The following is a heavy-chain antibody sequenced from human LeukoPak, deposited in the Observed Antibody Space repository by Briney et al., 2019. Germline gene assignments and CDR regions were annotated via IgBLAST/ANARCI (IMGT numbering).Heavy chain of an antibody. V-gene: IGHV3-33*06. J-gene: IGHJ4*02. D-gene: IGHD6-19*01. CDR1: GFTFSSYG. CDR3: AKAHGYSSGWPYFDY. Sequence: PGRSLRLSCAASGFTFSSYGMHWVRQAPGKGLEWVAVIWYDGSNKYYADSVKGRFTISRDNSKNTLYLQMNSLRAEDTALYYCAKAHGYSSGWPYFDYWGQGTPVTVSS. CDR2: IWYDGSNK.